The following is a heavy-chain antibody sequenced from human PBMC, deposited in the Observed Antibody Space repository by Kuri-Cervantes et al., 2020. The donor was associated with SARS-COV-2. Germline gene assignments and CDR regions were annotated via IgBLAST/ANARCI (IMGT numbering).Heavy chain of an antibody. CDR3: ARDRGPQGYYYDSSGYSQNAFDI. D-gene: IGHD3-22*01. CDR2: IIPIFGTA. Sequence: SVKVSCKASGGTFSSYAISWARQAPGQGLEWMGGIIPIFGTANYAQKFQGRVTITADESTSTAYMELSSLRSEDTAVYYCARDRGPQGYYYDSSGYSQNAFDIWGQGTIVTVSS. J-gene: IGHJ3*02. V-gene: IGHV1-69*13. CDR1: GGTFSSYA.